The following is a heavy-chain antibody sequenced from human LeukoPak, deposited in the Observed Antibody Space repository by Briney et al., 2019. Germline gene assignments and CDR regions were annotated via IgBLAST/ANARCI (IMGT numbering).Heavy chain of an antibody. CDR2: VYNSGST. Sequence: PSETLSLTCAVSGASMSNYHWSWIRQPPGRGQEYIGYVYNSGSTFYNPSLKSRVTISADTSRKQFSLKLTSVTATDTAVYYCARSGGNYLQDFDYWGQGTLVTVSS. V-gene: IGHV4-59*01. CDR1: GASMSNYH. CDR3: ARSGGNYLQDFDY. D-gene: IGHD1-26*01. J-gene: IGHJ4*02.